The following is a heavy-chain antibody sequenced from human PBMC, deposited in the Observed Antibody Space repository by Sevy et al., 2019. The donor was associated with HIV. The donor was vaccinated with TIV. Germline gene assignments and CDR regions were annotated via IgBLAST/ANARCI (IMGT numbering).Heavy chain of an antibody. Sequence: GGSLRLSCTASGFSFSRYWMTWVRQAPGEGLEWVAKIKQDGSGRNYVDSVKGRFTISRDNTQNSLYLQMNSLRAEDTAVYYCATYSGTYSFDAFDIWGRGTMVTVSS. J-gene: IGHJ3*02. CDR2: IKQDGSGR. D-gene: IGHD1-26*01. CDR3: ATYSGTYSFDAFDI. V-gene: IGHV3-7*03. CDR1: GFSFSRYW.